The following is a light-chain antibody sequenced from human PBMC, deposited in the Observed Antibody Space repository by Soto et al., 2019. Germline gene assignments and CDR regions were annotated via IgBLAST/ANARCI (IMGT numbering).Light chain of an antibody. V-gene: IGLV2-14*01. Sequence: HSALTQPASVSGSPGQSITISCTGTSRDVGGFNYVSWYQQHPGEAPKLMIYEVTNRPSGVSNRFSGSKSDNKAFLTISGLQAEDEDDYYCSSYTTSLTLYVSGTGTKVTVL. CDR1: SRDVGGFNY. CDR3: SSYTTSLTLYV. J-gene: IGLJ1*01. CDR2: EVT.